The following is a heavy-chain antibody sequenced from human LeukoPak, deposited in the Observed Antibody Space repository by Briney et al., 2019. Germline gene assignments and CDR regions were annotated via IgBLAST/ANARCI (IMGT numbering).Heavy chain of an antibody. J-gene: IGHJ2*01. V-gene: IGHV4-4*07. CDR3: ARDPPVAGRTRYFDL. D-gene: IGHD6-19*01. CDR1: GGSISSYY. Sequence: SETLSPTCTVSGGSISSYYWSWIRQPAGKGLEWIGRIYTSGSTNYNPSLKSRVTMSVDTSKNQFSLKLSSVTAADTAVYYCARDPPVAGRTRYFDLWGRGTLVTVSS. CDR2: IYTSGST.